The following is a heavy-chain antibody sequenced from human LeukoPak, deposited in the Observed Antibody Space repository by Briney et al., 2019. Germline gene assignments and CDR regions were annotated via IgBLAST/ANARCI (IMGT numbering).Heavy chain of an antibody. Sequence: PGGFLRLSRAASGFTFSSYSMNWVRQAPGKGLEWVSSISSSSSYIYYADSVKGRFTISRDNAKNSLYLQMNSLRAEDTAVYYCASGSYYDILTGYSRDAFDIWGQGTMVTVSS. CDR1: GFTFSSYS. CDR2: ISSSSSYI. V-gene: IGHV3-21*01. J-gene: IGHJ3*02. CDR3: ASGSYYDILTGYSRDAFDI. D-gene: IGHD3-9*01.